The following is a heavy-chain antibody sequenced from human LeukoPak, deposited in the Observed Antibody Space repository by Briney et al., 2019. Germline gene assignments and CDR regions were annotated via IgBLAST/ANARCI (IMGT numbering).Heavy chain of an antibody. CDR1: GFSLSNARMG. Sequence: SGPTLVNPTETLTLTCTVSGFSLSNARMGVSWIRQPPGKALEWLAHIFSNDEKSYSTSLKSRLTISKDTSKSQVVLTMTNMDPVDTATYHCARIRPSGTTDLDYWGQGTLVTVSS. CDR3: ARIRPSGTTDLDY. V-gene: IGHV2-26*01. D-gene: IGHD1-1*01. CDR2: IFSNDEK. J-gene: IGHJ4*02.